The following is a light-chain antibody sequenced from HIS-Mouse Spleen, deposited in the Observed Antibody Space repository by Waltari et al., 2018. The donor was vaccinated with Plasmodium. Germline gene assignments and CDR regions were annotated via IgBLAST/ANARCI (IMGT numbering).Light chain of an antibody. J-gene: IGLJ3*02. V-gene: IGLV5-37*01. CDR3: MIWPSNASGV. CDR1: SDINVGSYN. CDR2: YYSNSDK. Sequence: QPVLTQPPSSSASPGESARLTCTLPSDINVGSYNHYWYPQKPCSPPRYLLYYYSNSDKGQGSGVPSRFSGSKDASANTGILLISGLQSEDEADYYCMIWPSNASGVFGGGTKLTVL.